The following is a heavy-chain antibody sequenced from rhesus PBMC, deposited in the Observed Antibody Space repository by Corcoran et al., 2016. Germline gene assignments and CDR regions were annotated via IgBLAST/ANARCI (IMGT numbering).Heavy chain of an antibody. CDR1: GGSINSNY. J-gene: IGHJ4*01. CDR3: ARGLIDY. D-gene: IGHD4-11*01. Sequence: QVQLQQWGEGLVKPSETLSLTCAVYGGSINSNYWCWIRQPPGKGLEWIGRIRSGGSTNYNPSLKSGVTISIDTSKNQFSLKLSSVTAADTAVYYCARGLIDYWGQGVLVTVSS. V-gene: IGHV4-160*01. CDR2: IRSGGST.